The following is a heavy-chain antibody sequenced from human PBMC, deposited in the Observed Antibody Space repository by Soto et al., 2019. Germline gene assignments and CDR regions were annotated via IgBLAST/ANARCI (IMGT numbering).Heavy chain of an antibody. V-gene: IGHV1-69*13. CDR3: ARDRSFDCSSTSCYTGSYWFDP. D-gene: IGHD2-2*02. Sequence: SVKVSCKASGGTFSSYAISWVRQAPGQGLEWMGGIIPIFGTANYAQKFQGRVTITADESTSTAYMELSSLRSEDTAVYYCARDRSFDCSSTSCYTGSYWFDPWGQGTLVTVSS. J-gene: IGHJ5*02. CDR2: IIPIFGTA. CDR1: GGTFSSYA.